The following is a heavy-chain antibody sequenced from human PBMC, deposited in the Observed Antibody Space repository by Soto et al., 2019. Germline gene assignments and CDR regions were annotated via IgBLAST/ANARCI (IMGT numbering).Heavy chain of an antibody. V-gene: IGHV1-69*13. CDR2: IIPIFGTA. CDR3: ARGVVYCSSTSCPRGYYYYGMDV. CDR1: GGTFSSYA. Sequence: SVKVSCKASGGTFSSYAISWVRQAPGQGLELMGGIIPIFGTANYAQKFQGRVTITADESTSTAYMELSSLRSEDTAVYYCARGVVYCSSTSCPRGYYYYGMDVWGQGTTVTVSS. D-gene: IGHD2-2*01. J-gene: IGHJ6*02.